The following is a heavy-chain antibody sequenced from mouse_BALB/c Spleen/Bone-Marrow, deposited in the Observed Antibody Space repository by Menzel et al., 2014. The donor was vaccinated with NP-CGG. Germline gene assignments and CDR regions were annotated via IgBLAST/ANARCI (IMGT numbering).Heavy chain of an antibody. CDR2: IITYSGNT. J-gene: IGHJ3*01. CDR1: GYTFTDYA. Sequence: VQLQQSGPELVRPGVSVKISCKGSGYTFTDYAMHWVKQSHAKSLEWIGVIITYSGNTNYNQKFKGKATTTVDKSSSTAYMKLARLTSEDSAIYYCARGVYYDSTWFAYWGQGTLVTVSA. CDR3: ARGVYYDSTWFAY. D-gene: IGHD2-4*01. V-gene: IGHV1-67*01.